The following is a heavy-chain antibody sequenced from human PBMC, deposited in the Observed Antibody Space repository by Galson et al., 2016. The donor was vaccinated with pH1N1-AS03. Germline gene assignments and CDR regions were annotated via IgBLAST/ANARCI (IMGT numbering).Heavy chain of an antibody. CDR3: ARQIKGVMDV. CDR1: GDSVSSNSVA. D-gene: IGHD3-16*01. J-gene: IGHJ6*02. V-gene: IGHV6-1*01. CDR2: TYYRSQRFN. Sequence: CAISGDSVSSNSVAWNWIRQSPSRGLEWLGRTYYRSQRFNEYPASVKSRITINSDTSKNQFSLQLNSVAPADTALYFCARQIKGVMDVWGQGTTVTVSS.